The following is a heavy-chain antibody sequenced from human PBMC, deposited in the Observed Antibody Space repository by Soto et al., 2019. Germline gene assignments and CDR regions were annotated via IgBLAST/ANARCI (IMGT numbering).Heavy chain of an antibody. J-gene: IGHJ5*02. CDR1: GGTFSSYA. D-gene: IGHD3-22*01. CDR3: ARDHSRAVVVITTHRWCDP. CDR2: IIPIFGTA. Sequence: QVQLVQSGAEVKKPGSSVKVSCKASGGTFSSYAISWVRQAPGQGLEWMGGIIPIFGTANYEQKFQGRVTITANESTSTAYIEVRSLRSEYTAVYYCARDHSRAVVVITTHRWCDPWGEGTLVTVSS. V-gene: IGHV1-69*01.